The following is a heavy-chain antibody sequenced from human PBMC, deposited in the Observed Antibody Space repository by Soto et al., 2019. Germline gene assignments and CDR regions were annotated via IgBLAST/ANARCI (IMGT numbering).Heavy chain of an antibody. CDR2: INHTGGS. D-gene: IGHD2-2*01. CDR3: AREVGYYSATRRNLYFDY. Sequence: SETLSLTCAVSGGSFSGYYWSWVRQTPGKGPEWIGDINHTGGSNYNPSLKSRVMISVDTTKTQFSLNVTSVTAADTAVYYCAREVGYYSATRRNLYFDYWGPGTLVTVSS. CDR1: GGSFSGYY. J-gene: IGHJ4*02. V-gene: IGHV4-34*01.